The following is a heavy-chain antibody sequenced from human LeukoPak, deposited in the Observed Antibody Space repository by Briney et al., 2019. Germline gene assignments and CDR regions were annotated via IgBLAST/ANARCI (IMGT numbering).Heavy chain of an antibody. J-gene: IGHJ5*02. V-gene: IGHV1-2*02. D-gene: IGHD6-13*01. CDR1: GYTFTGYY. CDR3: ARVGTYSSSSYGWFDP. Sequence: GASVKVSCKASGYTFTGYYMHWVRQAPGQGLEWMGWINPNSGGTNYAQKFQGRVTMTRDTSISTAYMELSRLRSDHTAVYYCARVGTYSSSSYGWFDPWGQGTLVTVSS. CDR2: INPNSGGT.